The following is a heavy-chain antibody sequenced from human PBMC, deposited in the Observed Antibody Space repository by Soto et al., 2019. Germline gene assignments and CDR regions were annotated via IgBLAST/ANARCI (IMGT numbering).Heavy chain of an antibody. CDR3: ARAYDFWSGYNYYGMDV. J-gene: IGHJ6*02. Sequence: LSLTCTVSVGSVSSVSYYWSWIRQPPGKGLEWIGYIYYSASTNYNPSLKSRVTISVDTSKNQFSLKLSSVTAADTAVYYCARAYDFWSGYNYYGMDVWGQGTTVTVSS. V-gene: IGHV4-61*01. D-gene: IGHD3-3*01. CDR2: IYYSAST. CDR1: VGSVSSVSYY.